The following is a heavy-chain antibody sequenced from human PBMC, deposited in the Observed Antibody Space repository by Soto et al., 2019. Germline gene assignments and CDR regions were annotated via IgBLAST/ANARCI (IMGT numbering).Heavy chain of an antibody. J-gene: IGHJ6*04. CDR3: ARDDVLCDGGRCYGVPLDV. Sequence: EVQLVESGGGLVQPGGSLRLXCAASGFTVSSKYMSWVRQAPGKGXXWXXXIQSGGPTYYADSVKGRFTIFRDTSENTVXXXXXXXXXXXXAVYYCARDDVLCDGGRCYGVPLDVWGKGTTVTVXS. V-gene: IGHV3-66*01. CDR2: IQSGGPT. D-gene: IGHD2-15*01. CDR1: GFTVSSKY.